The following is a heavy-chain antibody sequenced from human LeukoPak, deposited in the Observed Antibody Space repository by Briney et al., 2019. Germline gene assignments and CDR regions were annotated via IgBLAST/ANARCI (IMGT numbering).Heavy chain of an antibody. J-gene: IGHJ5*02. CDR3: ARRDIAARLNWFDP. Sequence: SETLSLTCTVSGGSISGSSYYWGWIRQPPGKGLEWIGSIYYSGSTYYNPSLKSRVTISLDTSKNQFSLKLSSVTAADTAVYYCARRDIAARLNWFDPWGQGTLVTVSS. CDR1: GGSISGSSYY. CDR2: IYYSGST. V-gene: IGHV4-39*01. D-gene: IGHD6-6*01.